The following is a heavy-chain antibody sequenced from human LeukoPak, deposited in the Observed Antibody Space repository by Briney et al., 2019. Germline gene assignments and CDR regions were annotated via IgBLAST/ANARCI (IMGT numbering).Heavy chain of an antibody. V-gene: IGHV4-30-4*08. CDR2: IYYSGST. J-gene: IGHJ4*02. D-gene: IGHD2-15*01. CDR1: GDSISSGDYY. CDR3: ARDRGSSGVDC. Sequence: PSETLSLTCTVSGDSISSGDYYWSWIRRPPGKGLEWIGYIYYSGSTSYNPSLKSRVTISGDTSKNQFSLKLSSVTAADTAVYYCARDRGSSGVDCWGQGTLVTVSS.